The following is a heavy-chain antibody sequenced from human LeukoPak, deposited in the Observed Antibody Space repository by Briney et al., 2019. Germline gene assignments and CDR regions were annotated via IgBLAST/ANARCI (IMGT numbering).Heavy chain of an antibody. CDR2: IYPGDSDT. J-gene: IGHJ4*02. V-gene: IGHV5-51*01. Sequence: GGPLHISGKASGSSFTTYWIGGARQLPGKGLEGMGIIYPGDSDTRYTPSFQGQVTISVDKSISTAYLQWRSLKASDTATYYCARHKSADYWGQGTLVTVSS. CDR1: GSSFTTYW. CDR3: ARHKSADY.